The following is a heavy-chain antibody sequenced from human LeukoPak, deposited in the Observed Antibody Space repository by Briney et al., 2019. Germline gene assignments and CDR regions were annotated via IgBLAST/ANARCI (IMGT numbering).Heavy chain of an antibody. J-gene: IGHJ4*02. D-gene: IGHD3-10*01. CDR2: IYPGDSDA. V-gene: IGHV5-51*01. Sequence: GGSLKISCKGSGYSFTSYWIGWVRQMPGKGLKWMGIIYPGDSDARYSPSFQGQVTMSADKSISTAYLQWSSLKASDTAIYYCARLGLGSGSSCDYWGQGTLVIVSS. CDR3: ARLGLGSGSSCDY. CDR1: GYSFTSYW.